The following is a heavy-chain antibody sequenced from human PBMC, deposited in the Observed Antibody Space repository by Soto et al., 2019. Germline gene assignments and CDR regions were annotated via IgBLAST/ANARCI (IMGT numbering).Heavy chain of an antibody. D-gene: IGHD6-6*01. Sequence: QVQLVESGGGVVQPGRSLRLSCAASGFTFSSYGMHWVRQAPGKGLEWVAVIWYDGSNKYYADSVKGRFTISRDNSKNTLYLQMNSLRAEDTAVYYCAREGFIAARPEYGMDVWGQGTTVTVSS. CDR3: AREGFIAARPEYGMDV. V-gene: IGHV3-33*01. CDR1: GFTFSSYG. CDR2: IWYDGSNK. J-gene: IGHJ6*02.